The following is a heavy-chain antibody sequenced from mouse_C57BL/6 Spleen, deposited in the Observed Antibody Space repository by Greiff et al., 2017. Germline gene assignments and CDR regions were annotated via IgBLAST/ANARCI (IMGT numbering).Heavy chain of an antibody. CDR3: STAGGSYGYFDV. V-gene: IGHV14-4*01. CDR1: GFNINDDY. J-gene: IGHJ1*03. CDR2: VYPENGDT. Sequence: VQLQQSGAELVRPGASVKFSCTASGFNINDDYMHWVKQRPEQGLEWIGWVYPENGDTEYASKFQGKATITADTSSNTTYLQLSSLTSEDAAVYYYSTAGGSYGYFDVWGTGTTVTVSS. D-gene: IGHD1-1*02.